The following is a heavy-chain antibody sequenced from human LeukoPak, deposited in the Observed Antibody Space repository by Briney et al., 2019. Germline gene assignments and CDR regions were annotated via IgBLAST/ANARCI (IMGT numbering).Heavy chain of an antibody. CDR2: INPSGGST. Sequence: ASVKVSCKASGYTFTGYYMHWVRQAPGQGLAWMGIINPSGGSTSYAQKFQGRVTMTRDMSTSTVYMELSSLRSEDTAVYYCARDFVHYYDSSGFKDLGAFDIWGQGTMVTVSS. V-gene: IGHV1-46*01. D-gene: IGHD3-22*01. J-gene: IGHJ3*02. CDR1: GYTFTGYY. CDR3: ARDFVHYYDSSGFKDLGAFDI.